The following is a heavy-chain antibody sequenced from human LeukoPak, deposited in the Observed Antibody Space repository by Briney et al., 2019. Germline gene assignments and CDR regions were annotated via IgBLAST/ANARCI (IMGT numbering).Heavy chain of an antibody. CDR2: ISYDGSNK. CDR1: GFTFSSYA. Sequence: GWSLRLSCAASGFTFSSYAMHWVRQAPGKGLEWVAVISYDGSNKYYADSVKGRFTISRDNSKNTLYLQMNSLRAEDTAVYYCARGGDIVVVPAATWGQGTLVTVSS. V-gene: IGHV3-30*01. D-gene: IGHD2-2*01. CDR3: ARGGDIVVVPAAT. J-gene: IGHJ4*02.